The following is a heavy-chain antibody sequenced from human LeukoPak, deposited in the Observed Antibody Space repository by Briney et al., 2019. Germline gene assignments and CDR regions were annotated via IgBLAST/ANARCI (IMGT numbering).Heavy chain of an antibody. Sequence: SVKVSCKASGGTFSSYAISWVRQAPGQGLEWMGGIIPIFGTANYAQKFQGRVTITADESTSTAYMELSSLRSEDTALYYCARVGWPPSKRGYSGYDYGGDYWGQGTLVTVSS. CDR2: IIPIFGTA. CDR1: GGTFSSYA. J-gene: IGHJ4*02. V-gene: IGHV1-69*01. D-gene: IGHD5-12*01. CDR3: ARVGWPPSKRGYSGYDYGGDY.